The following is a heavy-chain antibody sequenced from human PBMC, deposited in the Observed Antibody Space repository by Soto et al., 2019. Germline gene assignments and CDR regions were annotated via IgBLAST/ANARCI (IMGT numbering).Heavy chain of an antibody. CDR1: GFTFSSYS. V-gene: IGHV3-48*01. J-gene: IGHJ3*02. Sequence: PGGSLRLSCAASGFTFSSYSMNWVRQAPGKGLEWVSYISSSSTIYYADSVKGRFTISRDNAKNSLYLQMNSLRAEDTAVYYCARDEDHSYGYSRLYAFDIWGQGTMVTVSS. CDR3: ARDEDHSYGYSRLYAFDI. CDR2: ISSSSTI. D-gene: IGHD5-18*01.